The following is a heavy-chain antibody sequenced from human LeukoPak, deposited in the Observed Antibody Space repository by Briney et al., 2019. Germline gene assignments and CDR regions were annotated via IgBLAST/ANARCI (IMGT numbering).Heavy chain of an antibody. V-gene: IGHV3-48*01. CDR2: ISSSSSTI. D-gene: IGHD6-13*01. CDR3: ASTPSRIAAAVDV. CDR1: GFTFSSYS. J-gene: IGHJ6*03. Sequence: GGSLRLSCAASGFTFSSYSMNWVRQAPGKGLEWVSYISSSSSTIYYADSVKGRFTISRDNAKNSLYLQMNSLRAEDTAVYYCASTPSRIAAAVDVWGKGTTVTVSS.